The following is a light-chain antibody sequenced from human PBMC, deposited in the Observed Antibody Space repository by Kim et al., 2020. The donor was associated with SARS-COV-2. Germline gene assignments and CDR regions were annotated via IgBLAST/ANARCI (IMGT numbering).Light chain of an antibody. V-gene: IGKV3-15*01. Sequence: EIVMMQSPATLSVSPGERATLSCRASQSVRSNLAWYQQKPGQAPRLLIYDASTRATGIPARFSGSGSGTEFTLTISSLQSEDFAVYYCQQYNNWPPWTFGQGTKVDIK. CDR2: DAS. CDR1: QSVRSN. CDR3: QQYNNWPPWT. J-gene: IGKJ1*01.